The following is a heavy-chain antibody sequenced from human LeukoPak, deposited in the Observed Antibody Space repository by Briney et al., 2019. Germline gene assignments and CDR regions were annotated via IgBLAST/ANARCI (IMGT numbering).Heavy chain of an antibody. D-gene: IGHD1-26*01. V-gene: IGHV3-7*01. Sequence: PGGSLRLSCAASGFTFNSYWMSWVRQAPGKGLEWVANINQDGSEKYYVDSVKGRFTISRDNAKNSLYLQMNSLRAEDTAVYYCARDQTKWEPLRRRDYYYMDVWGKGTTVTVSS. J-gene: IGHJ6*03. CDR2: INQDGSEK. CDR3: ARDQTKWEPLRRRDYYYMDV. CDR1: GFTFNSYW.